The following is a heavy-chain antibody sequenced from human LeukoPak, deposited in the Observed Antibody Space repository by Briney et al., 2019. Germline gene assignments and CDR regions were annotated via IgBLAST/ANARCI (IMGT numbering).Heavy chain of an antibody. D-gene: IGHD2-15*01. V-gene: IGHV3-7*01. CDR1: GFTFSSYW. CDR3: AREGYCSGDTCYQDDAFDI. Sequence: PGGSLRLSCAASGFTFSSYWMSWVRQAPGKGLEWVANIKQDGKGKYYVDSVKGRFTISRDNARNSLYLQMNSLRAEDTAVYYCAREGYCSGDTCYQDDAFDIWGQGTMVTVSS. CDR2: IKQDGKGK. J-gene: IGHJ3*02.